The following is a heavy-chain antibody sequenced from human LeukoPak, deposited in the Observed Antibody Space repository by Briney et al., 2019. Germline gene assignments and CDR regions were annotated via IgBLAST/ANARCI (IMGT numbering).Heavy chain of an antibody. D-gene: IGHD2-21*02. V-gene: IGHV3-48*03. CDR2: ISSSGSTI. CDR3: ARGCLQFVT. J-gene: IGHJ4*02. CDR1: ISTYSKYE. Sequence: GGSLRLSCAATISTYSKYEMNGVRQAPGKGLEWVSHISSSGSTIYYADSVKGRFTISRDNAKNSLYLQMNSLRAEDTAVYYCARGCLQFVTWGEGRLVTVSS.